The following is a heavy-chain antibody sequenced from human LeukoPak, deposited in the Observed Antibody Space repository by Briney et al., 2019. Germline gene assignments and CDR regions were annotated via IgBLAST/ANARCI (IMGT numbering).Heavy chain of an antibody. CDR2: ISYDGGNK. CDR3: AKVFEVRGARRPKDF. D-gene: IGHD3-10*01. V-gene: IGHV3-30*18. CDR1: GFTFSGYA. Sequence: PGRSLRLSCAASGFTFSGYAMHWVRQAPGKGLEWVALISYDGGNKFYADSVRDRFTISRDNSKNTLFLQMNSLRTEDTAMYYCAKVFEVRGARRPKDFWGQGTLVIVSS. J-gene: IGHJ4*02.